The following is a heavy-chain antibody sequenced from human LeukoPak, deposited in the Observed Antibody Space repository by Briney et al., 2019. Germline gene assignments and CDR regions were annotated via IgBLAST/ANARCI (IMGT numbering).Heavy chain of an antibody. CDR1: GYIFTSYW. CDR2: IYPGDSDT. D-gene: IGHD6-19*01. CDR3: ARRRGSGWYGDY. Sequence: GESLQISCQCSGYIFTSYWIGWVRQVPGKGLEWMGIIYPGDSDTRYSPSFQGQVTISADKSISPAYLQWSSLKASDTAMYYCARRRGSGWYGDYRGQGTLVTVSS. J-gene: IGHJ4*02. V-gene: IGHV5-51*01.